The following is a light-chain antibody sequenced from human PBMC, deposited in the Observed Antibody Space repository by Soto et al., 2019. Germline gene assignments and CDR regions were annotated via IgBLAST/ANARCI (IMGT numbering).Light chain of an antibody. J-gene: IGKJ5*01. CDR2: DAS. V-gene: IGKV1-5*01. CDR3: QQFNSYPIT. CDR1: QTISNW. Sequence: DIQMTQSPSTLSACVGGKVTITCRASQTISNWLAWYQQKPGKAPKLLIYDASSLESGVPSRFSGSGSGTEFTLTIGGLQPDDFATYYCQQFNSYPITFGQGTRLEIK.